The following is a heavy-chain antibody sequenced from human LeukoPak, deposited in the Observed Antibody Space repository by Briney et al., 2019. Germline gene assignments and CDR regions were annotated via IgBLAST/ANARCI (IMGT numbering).Heavy chain of an antibody. J-gene: IGHJ4*02. CDR3: AREHWLQLRGPIDY. Sequence: ASVKVSCKASGYTFTSYGISWVRQAPGQGLEWMGWISAYNGNTNYAQKLQGRVTMTTDTSTSTAYMELRSLRSDDTAVYYCAREHWLQLRGPIDYWGQGTLVTVSS. CDR2: ISAYNGNT. V-gene: IGHV1-18*01. D-gene: IGHD5-24*01. CDR1: GYTFTSYG.